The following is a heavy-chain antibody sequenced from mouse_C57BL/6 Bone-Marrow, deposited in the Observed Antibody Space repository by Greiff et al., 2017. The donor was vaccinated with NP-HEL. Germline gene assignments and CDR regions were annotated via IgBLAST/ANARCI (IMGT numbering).Heavy chain of an antibody. V-gene: IGHV1-18*01. J-gene: IGHJ2*01. CDR2: INPNNGGT. D-gene: IGHD4-1*01. Sequence: EVQLQQSGPELVKPGASVKIPCKASGYTFTDYNMDWVKQSHGKSLEWIGDINPNNGGTIYNQKFKGKATLTVDKSSSTAYMELRSLTSEDTAVDYGGRERGKLTGTFDYGGQGTTLTVSS. CDR3: GRERGKLTGTFDY. CDR1: GYTFTDYN.